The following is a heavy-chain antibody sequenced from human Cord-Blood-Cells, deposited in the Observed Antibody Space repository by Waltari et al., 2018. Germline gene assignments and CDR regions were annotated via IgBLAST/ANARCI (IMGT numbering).Heavy chain of an antibody. CDR3: AKGGDLYYYYMDV. CDR1: GFTFSSYA. CDR2: ISGSGGST. D-gene: IGHD3-10*01. V-gene: IGHV3-23*01. Sequence: EVQLLESVGGLVQPGGSLRLSCAASGFTFSSYAMSWVRQAPGKGLEWVSAISGSGGSTYYADSVKGRFTISRDNSKNTLYLQMNSLRAEDTAVYYCAKGGDLYYYYMDVWGKGTTVTVSS. J-gene: IGHJ6*03.